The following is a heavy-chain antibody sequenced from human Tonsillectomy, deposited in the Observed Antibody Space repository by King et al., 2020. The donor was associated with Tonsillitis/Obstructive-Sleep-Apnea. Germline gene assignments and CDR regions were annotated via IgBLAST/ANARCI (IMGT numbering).Heavy chain of an antibody. D-gene: IGHD1-1*01. J-gene: IGHJ6*03. V-gene: IGHV4-34*01. CDR3: ARGQGGLERLDRSVYYYYMDV. Sequence: VQLQQWGAGLLKPSETLSLTCAVYGGSFSGYYWSWIRQPPGKGLEWIGEINHSGSTNYNPSLKSRVTISVDTSKNQFSLKLSSVTAADTAVYYCARGQGGLERLDRSVYYYYMDVWGKGTTVTVSS. CDR1: GGSFSGYY. CDR2: INHSGST.